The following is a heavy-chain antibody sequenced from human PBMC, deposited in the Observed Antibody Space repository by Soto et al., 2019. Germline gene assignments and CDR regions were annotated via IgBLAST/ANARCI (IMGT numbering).Heavy chain of an antibody. J-gene: IGHJ1*01. CDR2: ISAYNGNT. CDR3: ASAYGYCSGGSCYAFQP. V-gene: IGHV1-18*01. D-gene: IGHD2-15*01. CDR1: GYTFTSYG. Sequence: GASVKVSCKASGYTFTSYGISWVRQAPGQGLEWMGWISAYNGNTNYAQKLQGRVTMTTDTSMSTAYMELSSLRSEDTAMYYCASAYGYCSGGSCYAFQPWGQGTLVTVSS.